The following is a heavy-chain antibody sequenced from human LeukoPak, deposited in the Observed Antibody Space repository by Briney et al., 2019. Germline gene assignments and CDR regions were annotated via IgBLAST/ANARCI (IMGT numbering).Heavy chain of an antibody. CDR2: DGHT. J-gene: IGHJ4*02. D-gene: IGHD3-10*02. V-gene: IGHV4-61*01. CDR1: GGSVSSGYFH. CDR3: ATYYVGVGGRGH. Sequence: SETLSLTCTVSGGSVSSGYFHWSWIRQAPGKGLEWLGHDGHTNYNPSLRSRVTISIDTSSNQFSLRLNSVTAADTGVYYCATYYVGVGGRGHGGREPLVTVP.